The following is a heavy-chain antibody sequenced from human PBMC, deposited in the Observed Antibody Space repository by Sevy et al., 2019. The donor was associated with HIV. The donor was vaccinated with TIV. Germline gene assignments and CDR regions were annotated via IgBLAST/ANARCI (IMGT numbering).Heavy chain of an antibody. CDR3: ARDYGSYSSSSGYDY. CDR1: GFTFSSYW. CDR2: IKQDGSKK. Sequence: GGSLRLSCAASGFTFSSYWMSWVRQAPGKGLEWVANIKQDGSKKYYVDSVKGRFTISRDKAKNSLYLQMNSLRAEDTAVYYCARDYGSYSSSSGYDYWGQGTLVTVSS. V-gene: IGHV3-7*01. J-gene: IGHJ4*02. D-gene: IGHD6-6*01.